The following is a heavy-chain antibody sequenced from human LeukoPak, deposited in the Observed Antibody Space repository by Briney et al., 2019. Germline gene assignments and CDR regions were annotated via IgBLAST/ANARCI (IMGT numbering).Heavy chain of an antibody. D-gene: IGHD3-10*01. CDR1: GGSISSGGYY. CDR3: ARQHSEVISLVRGVVPSWFDP. Sequence: PSETLSLTCTVSGGSISSGGYYWSWIRQHPGKGLEWIGYIYYSGSTYYNPSLKSRVTISVDTSKNQFSLKLSSVTAADTAVYYCARQHSEVISLVRGVVPSWFDPWGQGTLVTVSS. CDR2: IYYSGST. V-gene: IGHV4-31*03. J-gene: IGHJ5*02.